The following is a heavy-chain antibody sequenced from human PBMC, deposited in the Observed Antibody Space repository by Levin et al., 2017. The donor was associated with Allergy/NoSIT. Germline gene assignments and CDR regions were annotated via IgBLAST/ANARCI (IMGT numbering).Heavy chain of an antibody. D-gene: IGHD3-3*01. CDR2: ISSSSSHI. CDR1: GFTFSSFS. CDR3: ARGSGMYLASDSFDF. Sequence: LGESLKISCAASGFTFSSFSMNWVRQAPGKGLEWVSYISSSSSHIYYTDSVKGRFTISRDNAKSSLYLQMNSLRDEDTAVYYCARGSGMYLASDSFDFWGQGSLVTVSS. J-gene: IGHJ4*02. V-gene: IGHV3-48*02.